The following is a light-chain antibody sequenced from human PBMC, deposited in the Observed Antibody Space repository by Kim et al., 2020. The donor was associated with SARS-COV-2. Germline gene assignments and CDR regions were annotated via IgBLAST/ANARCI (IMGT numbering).Light chain of an antibody. J-gene: IGLJ3*02. CDR1: TSNTGAGYE. CDR2: DSN. V-gene: IGLV1-40*01. Sequence: VTISCPGSTSNTGAGYEVHWHQQLPATSPQLLIYDSNNRPSGVPDRFSGSQSGTSASLAITGLQAADEADCYCQSSDSSLSGWVFGGGTKVTVL. CDR3: QSSDSSLSGWV.